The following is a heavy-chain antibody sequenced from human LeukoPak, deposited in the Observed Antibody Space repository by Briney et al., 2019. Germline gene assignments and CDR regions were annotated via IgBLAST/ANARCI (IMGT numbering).Heavy chain of an antibody. J-gene: IGHJ4*02. CDR2: ISGSGGST. CDR1: EFTFSSYA. CDR3: AKAPSVPLYDSSGPFDY. V-gene: IGHV3-23*01. Sequence: GGSLRLSCAASEFTFSSYAMSWVRQAPGKGLEWVSAISGSGGSTYYADSVKGRFTISRDNSKNTLYLQMNSLRAEDTAVYYCAKAPSVPLYDSSGPFDYWGQGTLVTVSS. D-gene: IGHD3-22*01.